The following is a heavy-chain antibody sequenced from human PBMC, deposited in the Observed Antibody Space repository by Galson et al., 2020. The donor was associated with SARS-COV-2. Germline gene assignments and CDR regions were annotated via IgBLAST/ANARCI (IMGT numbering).Heavy chain of an antibody. CDR1: GGSISSSNYY. V-gene: IGHV4-39*01. Sequence: SETLSLTCSVSGGSISSSNYYWGWVRPPPGKGLEWIGSTYYSGSGYYNPSLTSRLTISVDTSKNQFFMKLTSVTAADTAVYYCARQILTGYYSFYYFDYWGQGALITVSS. D-gene: IGHD3-9*01. J-gene: IGHJ4*02. CDR3: ARQILTGYYSFYYFDY. CDR2: TYYSGSG.